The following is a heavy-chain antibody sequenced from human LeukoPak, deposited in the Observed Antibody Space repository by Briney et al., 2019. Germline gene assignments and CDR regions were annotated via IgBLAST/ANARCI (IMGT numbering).Heavy chain of an antibody. V-gene: IGHV4-61*02. CDR1: GGSISSGTYY. CDR3: ARDVDYGGKFDY. J-gene: IGHJ4*02. Sequence: SQTLSLTCTVSGGSISSGTYYWSWIRQPVGKGLEWIGRFYTRGTTNYNPSLKSRVTISLDTSKNQFSLRLSSVTAADTAVYYCARDVDYGGKFDYWGQGTLVTVSS. CDR2: FYTRGTT. D-gene: IGHD4-23*01.